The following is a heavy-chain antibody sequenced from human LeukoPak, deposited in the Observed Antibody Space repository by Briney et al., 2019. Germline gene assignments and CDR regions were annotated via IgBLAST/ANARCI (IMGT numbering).Heavy chain of an antibody. Sequence: GRSLRLSCAASGFTFSSYGMPWVRQAPGKGLEWVAVIWYDGSNKYYADSVKGRFTISRDNSKNTLYLQMNSLRAEDTAVYYCARDAVAFDIWGQGTMVTVSS. V-gene: IGHV3-33*01. CDR2: IWYDGSNK. J-gene: IGHJ3*02. CDR1: GFTFSSYG. CDR3: ARDAVAFDI.